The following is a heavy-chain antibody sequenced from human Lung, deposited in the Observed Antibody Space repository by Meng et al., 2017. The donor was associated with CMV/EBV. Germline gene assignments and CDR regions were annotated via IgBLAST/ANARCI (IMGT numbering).Heavy chain of an antibody. V-gene: IGHV4-38-2*02. J-gene: IGHJ6*02. CDR3: ARERDYNSYMDV. Sequence: GSLRLXXTISGYSITTSYFWGWFRQSPGEGLEWIGSIFYGGTVYYNPSFKSRVTISLDTSKNQFSLRLDSVNAADTAVYYCARERDYNSYMDVWGRGTPVTVSS. CDR2: IFYGGTV. CDR1: GYSITTSYF.